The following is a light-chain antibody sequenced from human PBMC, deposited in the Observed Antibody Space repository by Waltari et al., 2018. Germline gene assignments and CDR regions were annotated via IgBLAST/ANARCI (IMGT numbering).Light chain of an antibody. J-gene: IGLJ3*02. CDR3: QVWDRSSDSWV. Sequence: SYVLTQPPSVSVAPGKTARITWGGKNIGRQSGHWYQQKPGQAPILFLYFDSDRPSGIPERFSGSNFGDTATLTISRVEAGDEADYYCQVWDRSSDSWVFGGGTKLTVL. CDR2: FDS. CDR1: NIGRQS. V-gene: IGLV3-21*04.